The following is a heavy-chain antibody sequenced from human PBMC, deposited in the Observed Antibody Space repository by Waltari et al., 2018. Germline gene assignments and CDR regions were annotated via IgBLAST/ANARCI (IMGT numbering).Heavy chain of an antibody. CDR1: GYSICSGYY. CDR2: IYHSGST. D-gene: IGHD3-22*01. V-gene: IGHV4-38-2*01. Sequence: QVQLQESGPGLVKPSETLSLTCAVSGYSICSGYYRGWLRKPPGKGLEWIGSIYHSGSTYYNPSLKSRVTISVDTSKNQFSLKLSSVTAADTAVYYCASAMIVVVTSDPDAFDIWGQGTMVTVSS. J-gene: IGHJ3*02. CDR3: ASAMIVVVTSDPDAFDI.